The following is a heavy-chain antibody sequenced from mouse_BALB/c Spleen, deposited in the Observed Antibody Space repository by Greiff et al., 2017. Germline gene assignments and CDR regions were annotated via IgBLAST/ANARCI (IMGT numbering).Heavy chain of an antibody. J-gene: IGHJ4*01. CDR3: ARHTGDSSGYVGYAMDY. Sequence: DVMLVESGGDLVKPGGSLKLSCAASGFTFSSYGMSWVRQTPDKRLEWVATISSGGSYTYYPDSVKGRFTISRDNAKNTLYLQMSSLKSEDTAMYYCARHTGDSSGYVGYAMDYWGQGTSVTVSS. V-gene: IGHV5-6*02. CDR2: ISSGGSYT. CDR1: GFTFSSYG. D-gene: IGHD3-2*01.